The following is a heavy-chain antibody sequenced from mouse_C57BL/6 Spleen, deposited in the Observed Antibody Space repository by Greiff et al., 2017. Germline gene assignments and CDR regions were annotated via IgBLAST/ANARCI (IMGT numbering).Heavy chain of an antibody. CDR1: GYTFTSYW. CDR3: ARMGFSDCYYNY. D-gene: IGHD2-3*01. J-gene: IGHJ2*01. V-gene: IGHV1-52*01. Sequence: QVQLQQPGAELVRPGSSVKLSCKASGYTFTSYWMHWVKQRPIQGLEWIGNIDPSDSETHYNQKFKDKATLTVDKSSSTAYMQLSSLTSEYSAVYYCARMGFSDCYYNYWGQGTTLTVSS. CDR2: IDPSDSET.